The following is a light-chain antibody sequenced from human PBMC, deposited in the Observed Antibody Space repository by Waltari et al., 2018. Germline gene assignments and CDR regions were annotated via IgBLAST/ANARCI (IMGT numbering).Light chain of an antibody. Sequence: QSALTQPRSVSGSPGQSVTISCTGTSSDVGTYGYIFWYQQYPGKAPKLMLYDVNKRPSGVPDRFSGSKSGNTASLTISGLQAEDEADYYCCSYAGSYTYVFGSGTKVTVL. CDR3: CSYAGSYTYV. V-gene: IGLV2-11*01. CDR1: SSDVGTYGY. CDR2: DVN. J-gene: IGLJ6*01.